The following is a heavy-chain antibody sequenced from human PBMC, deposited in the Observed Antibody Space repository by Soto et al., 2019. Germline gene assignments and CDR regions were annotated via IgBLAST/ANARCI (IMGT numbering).Heavy chain of an antibody. Sequence: EVQLVESGGGLVKPGGSLRLSCAASGFTFSSYSMYWVRQAPGKGLEWVSSISSTSTYIYYADSVKGRFTLSRDNAKNSLYLQMNSLRADDTAVYYCASRVKGIDYCGQGSLVTVSS. D-gene: IGHD6-13*01. CDR2: ISSTSTYI. J-gene: IGHJ4*02. V-gene: IGHV3-21*01. CDR1: GFTFSSYS. CDR3: ASRVKGIDY.